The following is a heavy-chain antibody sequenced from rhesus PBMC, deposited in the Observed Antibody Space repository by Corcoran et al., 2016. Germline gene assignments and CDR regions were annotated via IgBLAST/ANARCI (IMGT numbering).Heavy chain of an antibody. J-gene: IGHJ4*01. CDR2: IYGSGGSN. CDR3: ARRLATVTLSYFDY. V-gene: IGHV4S14*01. CDR1: GYSISSGYY. D-gene: IGHD5-36*02. Sequence: HVQLQESGPGLVKPSETLSLTCAGFGYSISSGYYWGWIRQPPGKGLEWIGSIYGSGGSNYLNPSLKSRVTLSVDTSKNQFSLKLSSVTAADTAVYYCARRLATVTLSYFDYWGQGVLVTVSS.